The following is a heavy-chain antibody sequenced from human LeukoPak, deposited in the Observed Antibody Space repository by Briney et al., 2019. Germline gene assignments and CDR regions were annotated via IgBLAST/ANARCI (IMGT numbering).Heavy chain of an antibody. D-gene: IGHD2-2*01. Sequence: ASVEVSCKASGYTFTGYYMHWVRQAPGQGIEWMGWINPHSGGTNYAQKFQGRVTMTRDTSISTAYMELSRLRSDDTAVYYCVRDRMKYCSSTSCPLDYWGQGTLVTVSS. CDR2: INPHSGGT. J-gene: IGHJ4*02. CDR3: VRDRMKYCSSTSCPLDY. V-gene: IGHV1-2*02. CDR1: GYTFTGYY.